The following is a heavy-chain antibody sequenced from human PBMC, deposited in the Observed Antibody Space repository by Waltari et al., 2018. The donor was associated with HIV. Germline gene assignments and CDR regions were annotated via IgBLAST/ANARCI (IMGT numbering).Heavy chain of an antibody. CDR2: INTDERGT. D-gene: IGHD1-26*01. CDR1: GFTFSNHW. Sequence: EVDLVESGGGLVQPGGSLRLPCIACGFTFSNHWMPWVRQPPGRGLLWVSRINTDERGTTSADSVKGRFTISRDNAKSTLYLQMNSLRVEDTAVYYCVREISNNSGRYFDYWGQGTLVTVSS. J-gene: IGHJ4*02. V-gene: IGHV3-74*01. CDR3: VREISNNSGRYFDY.